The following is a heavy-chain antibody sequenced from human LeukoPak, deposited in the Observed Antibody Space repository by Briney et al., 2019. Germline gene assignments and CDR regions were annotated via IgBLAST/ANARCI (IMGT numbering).Heavy chain of an antibody. CDR3: AKDLTIHGRLHDAFDI. J-gene: IGHJ3*02. V-gene: IGHV3-23*01. D-gene: IGHD3-9*01. CDR2: ISGSGGST. Sequence: GGSLRLSCAASGFTFSSYAMSWVRQAPGKGLEWVSAISGSGGSTYYADSVKGRFTISRDNSKNTLYLQMNSLRAEDTAVYYCAKDLTIHGRLHDAFDIWGQGTMVTVSS. CDR1: GFTFSSYA.